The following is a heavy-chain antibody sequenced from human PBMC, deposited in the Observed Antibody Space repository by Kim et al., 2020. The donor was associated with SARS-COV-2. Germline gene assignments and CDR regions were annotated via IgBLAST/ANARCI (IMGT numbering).Heavy chain of an antibody. CDR1: GYTFTSYY. V-gene: IGHV1-46*01. CDR2: INPSGGST. J-gene: IGHJ6*02. CDR3: ARARRETSLDGDYGMDV. Sequence: PSVKVSCKASGYTFTSYYMHWVRQAPGQGLEWMGIINPSGGSTSYAQKFQGRVTMTRDTSTSTVYMELSSLRSEDTAVYYCARARRETSLDGDYGMDVWGQGTTVTVSS. D-gene: IGHD4-17*01.